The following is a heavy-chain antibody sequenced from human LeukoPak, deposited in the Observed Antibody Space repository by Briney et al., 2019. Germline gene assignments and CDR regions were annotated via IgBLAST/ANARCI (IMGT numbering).Heavy chain of an antibody. CDR1: GFTFSSYA. CDR3: AKGVTMIVVVIADY. D-gene: IGHD3-22*01. V-gene: IGHV3-23*01. J-gene: IGHJ4*02. CDR2: ISGSGGST. Sequence: GGSLRLSCAASGFTFSSYAMSWVRQAPGKGLEWVSAISGSGGSTYYADSVKGRFTISRDNSKNTPYLQMNSLRAEDTAVYYCAKGVTMIVVVIADYWGQGTLVTVSS.